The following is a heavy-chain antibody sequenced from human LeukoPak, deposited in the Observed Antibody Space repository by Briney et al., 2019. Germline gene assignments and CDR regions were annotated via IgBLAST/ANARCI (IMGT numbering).Heavy chain of an antibody. Sequence: SETLSLTCTVSGGSISSYYWSWLRQPPGKGLEWIGYIYYSGSTNYNPSLKSRVTISVDTSKNQFSLKLSSVTAADTAVYYCARDKRGYDILTGYYSQGWFDRWGQGTLVTVSS. CDR3: ARDKRGYDILTGYYSQGWFDR. D-gene: IGHD3-9*01. J-gene: IGHJ5*02. CDR2: IYYSGST. CDR1: GGSISSYY. V-gene: IGHV4-59*01.